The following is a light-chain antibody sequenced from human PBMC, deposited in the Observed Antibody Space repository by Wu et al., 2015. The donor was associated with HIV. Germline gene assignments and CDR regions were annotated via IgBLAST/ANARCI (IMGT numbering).Light chain of an antibody. Sequence: QVTQSPSFLSASVGDTVTISCRTRQSIGIFLNWYQQRPGEAPNLLIYDTSNLRGGIPSRFSGRASGTNFTLTISSLRPEDFATYYCQVAVSFGQGTKLDI. J-gene: IGKJ2*03. V-gene: IGKV1-39*02. CDR3: QVAVS. CDR2: DTS. CDR1: QSIGIF.